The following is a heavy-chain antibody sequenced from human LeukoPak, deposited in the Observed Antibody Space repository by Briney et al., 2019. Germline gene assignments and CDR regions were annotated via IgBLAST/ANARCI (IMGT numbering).Heavy chain of an antibody. V-gene: IGHV3-7*03. CDR3: VRYFTAVAPTLRLDY. J-gene: IGHJ4*02. D-gene: IGHD6-19*01. Sequence: GGSLRLSCEGSAFIFSGHWMNWVRQTPGKGLEWVATIKQDGRDKYYVDSVKGRFTISRDDAKNSLYLQMNSLRVEDTAVYHRVRYFTAVAPTLRLDYWGQGTLVTVSS. CDR2: IKQDGRDK. CDR1: AFIFSGHW.